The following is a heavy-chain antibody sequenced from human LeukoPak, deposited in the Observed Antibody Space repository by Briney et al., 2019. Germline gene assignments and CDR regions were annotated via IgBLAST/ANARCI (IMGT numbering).Heavy chain of an antibody. V-gene: IGHV1-46*01. Sequence: ASVKVSCKASGYTFTSYYMHWVRQVPGQGLEWMGIINPSGGSTSYAQKFQGRVTMSRDTSTSTVYMELSSLRSEDTAVYYCARGRYYGSGSYIHFDYWGQGTLVTVSS. CDR1: GYTFTSYY. D-gene: IGHD3-10*01. CDR3: ARGRYYGSGSYIHFDY. J-gene: IGHJ4*02. CDR2: INPSGGST.